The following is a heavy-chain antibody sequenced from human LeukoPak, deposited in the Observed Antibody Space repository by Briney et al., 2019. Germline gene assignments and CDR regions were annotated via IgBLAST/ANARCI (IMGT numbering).Heavy chain of an antibody. CDR3: ARGRSTGYPYYFEY. J-gene: IGHJ4*02. CDR1: GYTFTSYD. V-gene: IGHV1-8*03. D-gene: IGHD5-12*01. Sequence: GASVKVSCKASGYTFTSYDINWVRQATGQGLEWMGWMNPNSGSTGYAQKLKGRVTITRNTSISTGYMELSGLRSEDTAVYYCARGRSTGYPYYFEYWGQGTLVSVSS. CDR2: MNPNSGST.